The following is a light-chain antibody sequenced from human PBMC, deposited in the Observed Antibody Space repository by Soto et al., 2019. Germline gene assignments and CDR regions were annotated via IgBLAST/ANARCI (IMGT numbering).Light chain of an antibody. Sequence: EIVLSQAPATLSFSPGERHTLSCMASQSVSSYLAWYQQKPGQAPRLLIYDASNRATGIPARFSGSGSGTDFTLTISSLRSGDFAIYECHQYNNWRLTFGGGTKVDIK. V-gene: IGKV3-11*01. CDR2: DAS. CDR3: HQYNNWRLT. J-gene: IGKJ4*01. CDR1: QSVSSY.